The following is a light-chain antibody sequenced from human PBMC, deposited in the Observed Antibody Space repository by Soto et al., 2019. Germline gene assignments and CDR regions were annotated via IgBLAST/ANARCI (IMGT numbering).Light chain of an antibody. CDR1: QSVTSL. Sequence: EIVMTQSPATLSVSPGESATLSCRASQSVTSLVAWFQHKPGQAPRLLIYGSSTRATGIPARFSGRGSGTEFTLTISGLQSEDFAVYYCQQYNDWPMWTFGQGTKVEI. CDR2: GSS. V-gene: IGKV3-15*01. J-gene: IGKJ1*01. CDR3: QQYNDWPMWT.